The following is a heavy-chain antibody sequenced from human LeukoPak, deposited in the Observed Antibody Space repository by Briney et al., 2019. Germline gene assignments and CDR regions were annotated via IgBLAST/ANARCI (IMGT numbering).Heavy chain of an antibody. CDR3: ASTENWNFDY. CDR2: IYYSGST. Sequence: NTSETLSLTCTVSGGSISSSSYYWGWIRQPPGKGLEWIGDIYYSGSTYYNPSLKSRVTISVDTSKNQFSLKLSSVTAADTAVYYCASTENWNFDYWGQGTLVTVSS. J-gene: IGHJ4*02. CDR1: GGSISSSSYY. D-gene: IGHD1-1*01. V-gene: IGHV4-39*07.